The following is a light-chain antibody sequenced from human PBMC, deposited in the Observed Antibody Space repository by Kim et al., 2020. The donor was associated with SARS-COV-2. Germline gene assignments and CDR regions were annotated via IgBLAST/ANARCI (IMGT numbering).Light chain of an antibody. CDR2: GAS. V-gene: IGKV3-20*01. J-gene: IGKJ4*01. CDR3: QQYGSSPR. Sequence: LWPGERAALSGRGRQSVPSSSLAWYQQKPGQTPRLLSYGASSRAPGIPDRFSGSGSGTDFSLTISRLEPEDFAVYYCQQYGSSPRFGGGTKVDIK. CDR1: QSVPSSS.